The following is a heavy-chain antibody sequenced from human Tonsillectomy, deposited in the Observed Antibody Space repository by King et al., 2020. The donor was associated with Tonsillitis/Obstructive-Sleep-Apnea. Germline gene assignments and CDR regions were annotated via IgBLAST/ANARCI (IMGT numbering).Heavy chain of an antibody. V-gene: IGHV3-33*01. CDR1: GFTFSSYG. D-gene: IGHD5-12*01. CDR3: ARDYEGDYFDY. CDR2: IWYVGSNK. Sequence: VQLVESGGGVVQPGRSLRLSCAASGFTFSSYGRHWVRQAQGKGREWVAVIWYVGSNKYYADSVKGRFTISRDNSKNTLYLQMNSLRCEDTAVYYCARDYEGDYFDYWGQGTLVTVSS. J-gene: IGHJ4*02.